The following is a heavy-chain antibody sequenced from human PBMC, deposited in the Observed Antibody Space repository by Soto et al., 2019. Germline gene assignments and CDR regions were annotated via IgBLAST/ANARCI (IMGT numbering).Heavy chain of an antibody. CDR1: GFTLSSYE. V-gene: IGHV3-48*03. J-gene: IGHJ5*02. D-gene: IGHD2-21*02. Sequence: PGGSLRLSCTASGFTLSSYEMNWVRQAPGKGLEWVSYISSTGNTVFYADSVKGRFTISRDNGKKSLYLQMTSLRAEDTAIYFCVRVAGTAVDWFDPWGEGTLVTVSS. CDR2: ISSTGNTV. CDR3: VRVAGTAVDWFDP.